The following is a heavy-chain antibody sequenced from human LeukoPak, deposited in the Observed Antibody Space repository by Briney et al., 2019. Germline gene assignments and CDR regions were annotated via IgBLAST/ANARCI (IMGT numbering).Heavy chain of an antibody. CDR1: GYTFTGYY. CDR2: INPNSGGT. D-gene: IGHD2-2*01. J-gene: IGHJ4*02. Sequence: ASVKVSCKASGYTFTGYYMHWVRQAPGQGLEWMGWINPNSGGTNYAQKFQGRATMTRDTSISTAYMELSRLRSDDTAVYYCARESRGDIVVVPAAPDRTILGGLDYWGQGTLVTVSS. V-gene: IGHV1-2*02. CDR3: ARESRGDIVVVPAAPDRTILGGLDY.